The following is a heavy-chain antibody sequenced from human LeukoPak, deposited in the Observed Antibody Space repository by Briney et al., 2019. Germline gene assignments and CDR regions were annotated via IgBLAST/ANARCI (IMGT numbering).Heavy chain of an antibody. CDR2: IHYSGST. CDR1: GYSISSAYY. V-gene: IGHV4-38-2*02. D-gene: IGHD3-10*01. J-gene: IGHJ5*02. CDR3: AREGLNMVRGVIPKEAWGWFDP. Sequence: SETLSLTCHVSGYSISSAYYWGWIRQPPGKELEWIGSIHYSGSTSYNPSLKSRVTISGDTSKNQFSLKLSSVTAADTAVYYCAREGLNMVRGVIPKEAWGWFDPWGQGTLVTVSS.